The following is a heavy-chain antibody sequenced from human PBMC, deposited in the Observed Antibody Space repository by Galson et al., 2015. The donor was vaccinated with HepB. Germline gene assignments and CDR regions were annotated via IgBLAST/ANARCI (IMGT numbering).Heavy chain of an antibody. CDR1: GFTFSSCA. CDR3: AKDLGDYDFWSGYLVGGDSGDY. J-gene: IGHJ4*02. V-gene: IGHV3-23*01. D-gene: IGHD3-3*01. Sequence: SLRLSCAASGFTFSSCAMTWVRQAPGKGLEWVSVFSGTGGGTGYADAVKGRFTISRDNSKNTLYLQMNSLRAEDTAVYYCAKDLGDYDFWSGYLVGGDSGDYWGQGTLVTVSS. CDR2: FSGTGGGT.